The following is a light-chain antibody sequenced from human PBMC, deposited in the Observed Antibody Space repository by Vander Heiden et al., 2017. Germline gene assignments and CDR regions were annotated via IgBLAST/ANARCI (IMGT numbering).Light chain of an antibody. Sequence: SYELTQPPSVSVSPGQTASITCSGDKLGDKYACWYQQKPGQSPVLVIYQDRIRPSGIPERFSCSNSGNTATLTISGTQAMDEADYYCQAWDSSTGVFGGGTKLTVL. V-gene: IGLV3-1*01. J-gene: IGLJ3*02. CDR3: QAWDSSTGV. CDR1: KLGDKY. CDR2: QDR.